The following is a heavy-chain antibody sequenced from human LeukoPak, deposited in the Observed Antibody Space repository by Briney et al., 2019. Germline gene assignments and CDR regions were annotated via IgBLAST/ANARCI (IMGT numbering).Heavy chain of an antibody. CDR3: TKASLAFGTKYFDP. CDR1: GYPFSNYD. CDR2: MNPKSGNT. J-gene: IGHJ5*02. V-gene: IGHV1-8*01. Sequence: ASVKGSCKASGYPFSNYDINWVRQAPGQGLEWMGWMNPKSGNTGYGQKFQGRVTMTRVTSITTAYMELRSLRSDDTAVYYCTKASLAFGTKYFDPWGQGTLVSVSS. D-gene: IGHD3-10*01.